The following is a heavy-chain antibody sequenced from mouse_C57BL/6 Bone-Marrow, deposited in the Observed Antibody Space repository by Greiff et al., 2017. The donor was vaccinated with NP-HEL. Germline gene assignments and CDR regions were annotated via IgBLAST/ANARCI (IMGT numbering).Heavy chain of an antibody. CDR3: AKSYYYGSSYGGAMDY. V-gene: IGHV2-3*01. J-gene: IGHJ4*01. D-gene: IGHD1-1*01. CDR2: IGGDGGI. CDR1: GFSLTSYG. Sequence: VKLMESGPGLVAPSQSLSITCTVSGFSLTSYGVSWVRQPPGKGLEWLGVIGGDGGINYHSAPISRLSIIKANSKSQGFLKLNSLQTDDTATSYCAKSYYYGSSYGGAMDYWGQGTSVTVSS.